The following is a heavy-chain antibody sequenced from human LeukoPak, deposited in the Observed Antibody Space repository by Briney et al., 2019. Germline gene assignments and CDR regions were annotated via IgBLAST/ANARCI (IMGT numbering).Heavy chain of an antibody. Sequence: GGSLRLSCAASGFTFSGSWMSWVRQAPGKGLEWVASVNQDGGEKYSLDSVKGRFTISRDNTKSSLYLQMNSLRAEDTAMYYCARYRHLYYWGQGTLVTVSS. J-gene: IGHJ4*02. CDR3: ARYRHLYY. CDR2: VNQDGGEK. CDR1: GFTFSGSW. D-gene: IGHD3-16*01. V-gene: IGHV3-7*01.